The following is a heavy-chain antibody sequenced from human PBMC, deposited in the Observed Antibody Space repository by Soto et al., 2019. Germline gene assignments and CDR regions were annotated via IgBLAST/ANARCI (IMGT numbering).Heavy chain of an antibody. CDR3: ARVREPITGGPWLDQ. CDR2: IYYSGNT. CDR1: GGSISSSSYY. D-gene: IGHD1-20*01. Sequence: SETLSLTCTVSGGSISSSSYYWGWIRQPPGKGLEWIGSIYYSGNTYYNPSLKSRVAISADTAKNQFSLKLSTVTATDTAVYYCARVREPITGGPWLDQWGQGTLVNVSS. V-gene: IGHV4-39*01. J-gene: IGHJ5*02.